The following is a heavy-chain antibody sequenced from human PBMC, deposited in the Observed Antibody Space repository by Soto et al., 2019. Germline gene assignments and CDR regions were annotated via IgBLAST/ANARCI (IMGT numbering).Heavy chain of an antibody. CDR3: ARQRPTDGRWEFANYYGMDV. Sequence: TLSLTCAVYGGSFSAYYWSWVRQPPGKGLEWIGEIIHSESTKYNPSLKSRVTISVDTSKNQFSLKLSSVTAADTAVYYCARQRPTDGRWEFANYYGMDVWGQGTPVTVSS. CDR2: IIHSEST. CDR1: GGSFSAYY. V-gene: IGHV4-34*12. D-gene: IGHD1-26*01. J-gene: IGHJ6*02.